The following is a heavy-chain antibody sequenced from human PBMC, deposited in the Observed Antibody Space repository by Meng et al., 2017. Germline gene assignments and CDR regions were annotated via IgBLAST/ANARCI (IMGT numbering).Heavy chain of an antibody. CDR3: AKAHKYYYDSSGYWDFDY. CDR2: ISGSGGST. D-gene: IGHD3-22*01. V-gene: IGHV3-23*01. CDR1: GFTFSSYS. J-gene: IGHJ4*02. Sequence: GESLKISCAASGFTFSSYSMNWVRQAPGKGLEWVSAISGSGGSTYYADSVKGRFTISRDNSKNTLYLQMNSLRAEDTAVYYCAKAHKYYYDSSGYWDFDYWGQGTLVTVSS.